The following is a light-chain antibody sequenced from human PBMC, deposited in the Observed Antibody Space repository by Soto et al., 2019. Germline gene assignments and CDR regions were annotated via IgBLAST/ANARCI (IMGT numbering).Light chain of an antibody. CDR1: QTVSSY. CDR2: ATT. J-gene: IGKJ1*01. CDR3: QHSYSSPCT. V-gene: IGKV1-39*01. Sequence: DIQMPQSPPFLSASVGDRVTITCRASQTVSSYLNWYQQKPGKDPKLLIYATTSLQSAVTSRFSGSEPGTDVTLTISSRQPEDFSTNHCQHSYSSPCTFGQGTNVEIK.